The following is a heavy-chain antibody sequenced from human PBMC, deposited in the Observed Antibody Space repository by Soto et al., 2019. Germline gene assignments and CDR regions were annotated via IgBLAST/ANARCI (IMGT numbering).Heavy chain of an antibody. V-gene: IGHV4-30-4*01. J-gene: IGHJ3*02. D-gene: IGHD2-8*01. CDR2: ISNRGTP. CDR1: GDSISSDNYF. CDR3: AREVNVVALSDAFDI. Sequence: QVQLQESGPGLVKPSQTLSLICTVSGDSISSDNYFWSWIRQPPGQGLEWVGYISNRGTPYYNPSLKSRMTISLDRSRNRFSLDMYSVTATDTAVYYCAREVNVVALSDAFDIWGQGTMVTVSS.